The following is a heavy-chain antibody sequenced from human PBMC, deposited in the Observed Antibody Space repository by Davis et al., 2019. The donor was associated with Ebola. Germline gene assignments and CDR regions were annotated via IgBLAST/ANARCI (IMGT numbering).Heavy chain of an antibody. CDR2: IKEDGSEK. CDR1: GFTFSSSW. J-gene: IGHJ4*02. V-gene: IGHV3-7*01. CDR3: ARGGSRGGDY. Sequence: GESLKISCAASGFTFSSSWMHWVRQAPGKGLVWVAIIKEDGSEKNYVDSVKGRFTISRDNAKNSLYLQMNSLRVDDTAVYYCARGGSRGGDYWGQGTLATVSS. D-gene: IGHD3-16*01.